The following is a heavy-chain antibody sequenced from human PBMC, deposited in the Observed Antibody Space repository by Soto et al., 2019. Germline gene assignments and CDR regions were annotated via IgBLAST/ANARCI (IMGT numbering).Heavy chain of an antibody. CDR3: AKDLVVVGGTSCPNWFDP. Sequence: GGSLRLSCAASGFTFDDYTMHWVRQAPGKGLEWVSLISWDGGSTYYADSVKGRFTISRDNSKNSLYLQMNSLRTEDTALYYCAKDLVVVGGTSCPNWFDPWGQGTLVTVSS. V-gene: IGHV3-43*01. D-gene: IGHD2-2*01. CDR1: GFTFDDYT. CDR2: ISWDGGST. J-gene: IGHJ5*02.